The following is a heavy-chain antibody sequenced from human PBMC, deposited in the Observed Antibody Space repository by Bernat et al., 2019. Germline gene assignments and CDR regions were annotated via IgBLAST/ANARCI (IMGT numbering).Heavy chain of an antibody. CDR3: GRAVGYCSGGRCSDAFDI. CDR2: IYYSGST. Sequence: QVQLQESGPGLVKPSQTLSLTCTVSGGSISSGGYYWSWIRQHPGQGLEWIGYIYYSGSTNYNPSLQSPVTISVDTSKNQFSLKLSSVTAADEAVFYCGRAVGYCSGGRCSDAFDIWGQGTMVTVSS. D-gene: IGHD2-15*01. V-gene: IGHV4-31*01. J-gene: IGHJ3*02. CDR1: GGSISSGGYY.